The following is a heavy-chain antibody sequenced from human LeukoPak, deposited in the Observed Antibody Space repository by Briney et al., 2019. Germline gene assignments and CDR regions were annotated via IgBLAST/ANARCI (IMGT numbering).Heavy chain of an antibody. CDR2: IYSGGTT. CDR1: GFTVSSNY. D-gene: IGHD1-26*01. CDR3: ARDDPSGSYIDY. Sequence: PGGSLRLPCAASGFTVSSNYMTWVRQAPGKGLEWLSVIYSGGTTYYADSVKGRFTISRDNSKNTLYLQMNSLRAEDTAVYYCARDDPSGSYIDYWGQGTLVTVSS. J-gene: IGHJ4*02. V-gene: IGHV3-66*01.